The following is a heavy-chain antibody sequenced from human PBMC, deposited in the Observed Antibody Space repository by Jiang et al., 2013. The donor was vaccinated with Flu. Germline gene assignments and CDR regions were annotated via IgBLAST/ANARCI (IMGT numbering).Heavy chain of an antibody. V-gene: IGHV4-59*12. J-gene: IGHJ4*02. CDR2: IYYYIGST. CDR3: ASQHWDHGVGSYYMSH. D-gene: IGHD3-10*01. Sequence: LLKPSETLSLTCTVSDDSISNYYWSWIRQPPGKGLEWIGYIYYYIGSTDYNPSLKSRVSISVDTSKKQFSLRLSSVSAADTAVYYCASQHWDHGVGSYYMSHWGQGTLVTVSS. CDR1: DDSISNYY.